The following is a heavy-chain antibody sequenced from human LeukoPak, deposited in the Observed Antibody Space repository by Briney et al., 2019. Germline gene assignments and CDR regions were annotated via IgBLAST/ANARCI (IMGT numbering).Heavy chain of an antibody. J-gene: IGHJ4*02. CDR1: GFTFSTYG. CDR2: ISGSGSTI. V-gene: IGHV3-48*03. D-gene: IGHD2-2*02. Sequence: GSLRLSCAASGFTFSTYGMNWVRQAPGKGLEWVSYISGSGSTIYYADSVKGRFTISRDNAKNSLYLQMNSLRAEDTAVYYCARGRLYGDYWGQGALVTVSS. CDR3: ARGRLYGDY.